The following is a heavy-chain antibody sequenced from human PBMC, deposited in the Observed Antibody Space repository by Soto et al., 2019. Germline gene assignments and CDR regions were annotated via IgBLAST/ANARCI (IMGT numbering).Heavy chain of an antibody. CDR3: VRYDT. J-gene: IGHJ5*01. Sequence: QLQLQESGPGLVKPSETLSLTCTVSGGSISSIRFSWGWVRQPPGKGLEWIGAIYNPGRTSYNPSHESRVTVSVDMSTNQFSLKRTSVTAADTAIYHCVRYDTWGHGILVTVSS. CDR1: GGSISSIRFS. CDR2: IYNPGRT. V-gene: IGHV4-39*01.